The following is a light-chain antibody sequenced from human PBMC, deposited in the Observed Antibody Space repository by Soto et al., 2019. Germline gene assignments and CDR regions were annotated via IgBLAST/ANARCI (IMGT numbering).Light chain of an antibody. CDR2: EFS. V-gene: IGLV2-8*01. CDR1: SSDVGGYNY. Sequence: QSALTQPPSASGSPGQSVTISCTGTSSDVGGYNYVSWYQQHPGKAPKLMIYEFSKRPARVPDRFSGSKSGNTASLTVSGLQAEDEDDYYFKSYVGGNPLVFGTGTQLTVL. J-gene: IGLJ2*01. CDR3: KSYVGGNPLV.